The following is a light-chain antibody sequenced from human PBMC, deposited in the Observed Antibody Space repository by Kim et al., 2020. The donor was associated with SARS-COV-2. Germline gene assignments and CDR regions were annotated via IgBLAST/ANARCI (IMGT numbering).Light chain of an antibody. CDR3: AAWDDTLSGFLA. V-gene: IGLV1-47*01. CDR2: TND. Sequence: QRVNISCSGRSSNIGSNNVCEFRQLPGPAPKLLIYTNDQRPSGVPDRFSGSKSGTSASLAISGLRTEDEATYYCAAWDDTLSGFLAFGGGTKLSVL. CDR1: SSNIGSNN. J-gene: IGLJ2*01.